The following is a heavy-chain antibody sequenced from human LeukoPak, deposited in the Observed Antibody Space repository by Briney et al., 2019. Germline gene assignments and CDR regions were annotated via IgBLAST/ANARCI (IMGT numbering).Heavy chain of an antibody. D-gene: IGHD1-14*01. CDR1: GGSFSGYY. V-gene: IGHV4-34*01. Sequence: SETLSLTCAVYGGSFSGYYWIWIRQPPGKGLEGIGEINHSGSTNYSPSLKSRVTISVDTSKNQFSLKLSSVAAEDTAVYYCARGEPRSDAFDIWGQGTMVTVSS. CDR2: INHSGST. CDR3: ARGEPRSDAFDI. J-gene: IGHJ3*02.